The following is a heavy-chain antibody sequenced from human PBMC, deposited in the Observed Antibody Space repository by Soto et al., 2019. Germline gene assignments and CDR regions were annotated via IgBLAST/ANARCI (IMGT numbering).Heavy chain of an antibody. J-gene: IGHJ4*02. CDR3: ARSTGPYDY. V-gene: IGHV4-59*01. CDR1: GGSISSYY. CDR2: IYYSGST. Sequence: SETLSLTCTVSGGSISSYYLSWIRQPPGKGLEWIGYIYYSGSTNYNPSLKSRVTISVDTSKNQFSLKLSSVTAADTAVYYCARSTGPYDYWGQGTLVTVSS.